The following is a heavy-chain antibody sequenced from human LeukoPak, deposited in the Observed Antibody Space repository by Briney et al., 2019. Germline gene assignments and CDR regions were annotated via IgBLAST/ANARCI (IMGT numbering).Heavy chain of an antibody. V-gene: IGHV1-2*02. CDR1: GYTFTGYY. Sequence: ASVKVSCKASGYTFTGYYMHWVRQAPGQGLEWMGWINPNSGGTNYAQKFQGRVTMTRDTSISTAYMELSRLRSDDTAVYYCARSPIFITGNEIDPWGQGTLVTVSS. D-gene: IGHD1-20*01. J-gene: IGHJ5*02. CDR2: INPNSGGT. CDR3: ARSPIFITGNEIDP.